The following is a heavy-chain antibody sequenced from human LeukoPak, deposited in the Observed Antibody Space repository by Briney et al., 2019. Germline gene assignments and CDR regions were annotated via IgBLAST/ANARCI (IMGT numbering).Heavy chain of an antibody. CDR3: ARESSSDNDDYYHNPEYLQH. CDR2: IQFDESNR. CDR1: GFIFNSFG. Sequence: GGSLRLSCAASGFIFNSFGMHWVRQAPGKGLEWVTFIQFDESNRYYADSVKGRFTISRDNSNNTLYLQMDSLRPEDTAVYYCARESSSDNDDYYHNPEYLQHWGQGTLVTVSS. J-gene: IGHJ1*01. D-gene: IGHD3-10*01. V-gene: IGHV3-30*02.